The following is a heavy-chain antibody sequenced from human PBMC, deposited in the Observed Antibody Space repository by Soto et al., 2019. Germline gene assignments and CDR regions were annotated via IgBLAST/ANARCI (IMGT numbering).Heavy chain of an antibody. CDR1: GFSLSTSGLG. D-gene: IGHD3-3*01. J-gene: IGHJ4*02. V-gene: IGHV2-5*01. CDR2: IYCNDDK. CDR3: AHGVSASYDFWSGFDY. Sequence: QITLKESGPTLVKPTQTLTLTCTFSGFSLSTSGLGVGWIRQPPGKALEWLALIYCNDDKRYSPSLKSRLIITKDTSQNQGVLTMTNRDPVDTAAYYCAHGVSASYDFWSGFDYWGQGTLVTVSS.